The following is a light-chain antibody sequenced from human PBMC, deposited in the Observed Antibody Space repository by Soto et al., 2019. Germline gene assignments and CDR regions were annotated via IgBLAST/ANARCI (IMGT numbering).Light chain of an antibody. CDR1: QGISSY. CDR2: AES. V-gene: IGKV1-8*01. CDR3: LQHNTYPWT. J-gene: IGKJ1*01. Sequence: AIRMTQSPSSLSASTGDRVTITCRASQGISSYLAWYQQKPGKAPKRLIYAESSLDSEVPLRFSGSGSGTEFDLTISSLQPEDFATYYCLQHNTYPWTCGQGTKVDIK.